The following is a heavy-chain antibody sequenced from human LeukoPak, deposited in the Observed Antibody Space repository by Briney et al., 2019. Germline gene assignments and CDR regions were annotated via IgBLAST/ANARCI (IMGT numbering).Heavy chain of an antibody. CDR2: ISYDGSNK. CDR1: GFTFSSYA. Sequence: PGGSLRLSCAASGFTFSSYAMHWVRQAPGKGLEWVALISYDGSNKYYADSVKGRFTISRDDSKNTLYLQMNNLRAEDTAVYYCARDTVANYYYYNMDVWGQGTTVTVSS. V-gene: IGHV3-30-3*01. CDR3: ARDTVANYYYYNMDV. J-gene: IGHJ6*02. D-gene: IGHD4-23*01.